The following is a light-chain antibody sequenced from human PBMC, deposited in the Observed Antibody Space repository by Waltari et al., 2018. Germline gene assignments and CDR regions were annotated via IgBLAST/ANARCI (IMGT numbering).Light chain of an antibody. J-gene: IGLJ1*01. CDR2: GNS. V-gene: IGLV1-40*01. Sequence: QSVLTQPPSVSGAPGQRVTIPCPGSSPNTGAGYDGHGYQQLPGTAPKPLIYGNSNRPSGVPDRFSGSKSGTSASLAITGLQAEDEADYYCQSYDSSLSGPYVFGTGTKVTVL. CDR3: QSYDSSLSGPYV. CDR1: SPNTGAGYD.